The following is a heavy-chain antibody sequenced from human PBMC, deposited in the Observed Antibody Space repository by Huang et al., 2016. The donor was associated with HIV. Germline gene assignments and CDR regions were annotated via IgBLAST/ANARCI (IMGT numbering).Heavy chain of an antibody. CDR1: GYTFTRYA. V-gene: IGHV7-4-1*02. Sequence: QVQLVQSGSELRKPGASVKVSCQASGYTFTRYAMNWVRQAPGQGLELMGWVNTHAGNPTEAQAFTGRFVLSLDTSVSTAYLQISSREAEDTAVYYCARDYYDSRGYDIHAVVDYWGQGTLVTVSS. CDR2: VNTHAGNP. CDR3: ARDYYDSRGYDIHAVVDY. D-gene: IGHD3-22*01. J-gene: IGHJ4*02.